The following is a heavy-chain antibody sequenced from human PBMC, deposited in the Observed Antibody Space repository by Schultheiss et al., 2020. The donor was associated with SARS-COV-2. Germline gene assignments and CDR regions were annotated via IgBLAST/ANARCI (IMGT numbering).Heavy chain of an antibody. Sequence: GGSLRLSCAASGFTISSYWMSWVRQAPGKGLEWVANIKQDGSEKYYVDSVKGRFTISRDNAKNSLYLQMNSLRAEDTAVYYCARDSGYDDGPASYYYYGMDVWGQGTTVTVSS. CDR2: IKQDGSEK. CDR3: ARDSGYDDGPASYYYYGMDV. J-gene: IGHJ6*02. V-gene: IGHV3-7*03. D-gene: IGHD5-12*01. CDR1: GFTISSYW.